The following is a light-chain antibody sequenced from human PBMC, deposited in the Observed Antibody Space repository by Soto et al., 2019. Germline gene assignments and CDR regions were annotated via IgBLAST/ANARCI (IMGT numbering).Light chain of an antibody. CDR1: RSHIANYY. V-gene: IGLV1-51*02. CDR2: ENN. Sequence: QSVLTQPPSVSAAPGQKGTISCSGSRSHIANYYVSWFQQLPGTAPKLLIYENNKRPSGIPGRFSGSKSGTSATLGITGLQTGDEADYYCGTWDSSLSDFVFGTGTKVTVL. CDR3: GTWDSSLSDFV. J-gene: IGLJ1*01.